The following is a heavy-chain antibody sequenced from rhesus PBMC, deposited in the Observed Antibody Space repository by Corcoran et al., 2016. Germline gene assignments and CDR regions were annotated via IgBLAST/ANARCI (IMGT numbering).Heavy chain of an antibody. Sequence: QVQLQESGPGLVKPSETRSLTCTVSGGSISGYDYWRWSRQPPGEGRGWIGGIYGNSASPYYYPSLKRRVTISKDTSKNQFSLKLGSVTAADTAVYYCASPNFWSGYSNSYFDYWGQGVLVTVSS. D-gene: IGHD3-3*01. CDR1: GGSISGYDY. CDR2: IYGNSASP. V-gene: IGHV4-143*01. J-gene: IGHJ4*01. CDR3: ASPNFWSGYSNSYFDY.